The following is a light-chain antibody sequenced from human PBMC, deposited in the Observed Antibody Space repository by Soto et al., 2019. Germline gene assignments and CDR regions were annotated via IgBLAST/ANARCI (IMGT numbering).Light chain of an antibody. V-gene: IGKV3-15*01. CDR2: GAS. Sequence: EIVMTQSPATLSVSPGERATLSCRASQSVSSNLAWYQQKTGQAPRILIYGASTSATGIPARFSGSGSGTEVTLTISSLQSEDVAVEYCQQYNNWPPYTFGQGTKLEIK. CDR3: QQYNNWPPYT. CDR1: QSVSSN. J-gene: IGKJ2*01.